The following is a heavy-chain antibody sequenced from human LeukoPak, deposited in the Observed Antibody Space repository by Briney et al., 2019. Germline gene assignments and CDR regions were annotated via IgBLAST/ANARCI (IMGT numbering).Heavy chain of an antibody. CDR2: IYHSGSI. J-gene: IGHJ3*01. Sequence: SETLSLTCTVSGYSISSGYYWGWIRQPPGKGLESIGTIYHSGSIYYNPSLKSRVTISVDTSKNQFSLKLSSLTAADTAVYYCARDRVWGQGTMVTVSS. V-gene: IGHV4-38-2*02. CDR3: ARDRV. CDR1: GYSISSGYY.